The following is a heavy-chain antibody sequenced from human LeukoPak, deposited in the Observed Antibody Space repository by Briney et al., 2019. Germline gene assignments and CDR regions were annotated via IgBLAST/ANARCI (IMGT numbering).Heavy chain of an antibody. CDR1: GFTFSSYS. D-gene: IGHD1-1*01. CDR2: ISSSSSYI. Sequence: GGSLRLSCAASGFTFSSYSMNWVRQAPGKGLEWVSSISSSSSYIYYADSVKGRFTISRDNAKNSLYLQMNSLRAEDTAVYYCASSPPYIRSNYFDYWGQGTLVTVSS. J-gene: IGHJ4*02. V-gene: IGHV3-21*01. CDR3: ASSPPYIRSNYFDY.